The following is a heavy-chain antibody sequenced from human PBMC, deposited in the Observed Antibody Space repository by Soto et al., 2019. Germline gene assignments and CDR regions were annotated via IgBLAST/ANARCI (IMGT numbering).Heavy chain of an antibody. CDR3: AKAHGYSSGWRADS. CDR1: GFTFSKHG. V-gene: IGHV3-30*18. CDR2: ISYDGSNQ. J-gene: IGHJ4*02. D-gene: IGHD6-19*01. Sequence: GGSLRLSCAASGFTFSKHGIHWVRQAPGKGLEWVAVISYDGSNQYYADSVKGRFTISRDNSKNTVYLQMTTLRREDAAVYYCAKAHGYSSGWRADSWGQGTRVTVSS.